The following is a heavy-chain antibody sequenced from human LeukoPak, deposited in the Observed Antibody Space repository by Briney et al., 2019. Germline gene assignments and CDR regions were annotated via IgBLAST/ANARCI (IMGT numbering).Heavy chain of an antibody. Sequence: ASVKVSCKASGYTFTSYAMHWVRQAPGQRLEWMGWINAGNGNTKYSQKFQGRVTITRDTSASTAYMELSSLRSEDTAVYYCAGALGSNAFDIWGQGTMVAVSS. CDR3: AGALGSNAFDI. J-gene: IGHJ3*02. CDR2: INAGNGNT. D-gene: IGHD2-15*01. CDR1: GYTFTSYA. V-gene: IGHV1-3*01.